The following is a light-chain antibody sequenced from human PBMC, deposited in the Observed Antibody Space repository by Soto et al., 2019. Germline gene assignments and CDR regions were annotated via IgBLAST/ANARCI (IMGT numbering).Light chain of an antibody. CDR2: DAS. V-gene: IGKV3-20*01. J-gene: IGKJ4*01. Sequence: ERVLTQSPATLSVSPGERDTLSSRASQSVSNNLAWYQQKPGQAPRLLIYDASSRATGIPDRFSGGGSGTDFTLTISRLEPEDFAVYYCQQFSSYPLTFGGGTKVDIK. CDR3: QQFSSYPLT. CDR1: QSVSNN.